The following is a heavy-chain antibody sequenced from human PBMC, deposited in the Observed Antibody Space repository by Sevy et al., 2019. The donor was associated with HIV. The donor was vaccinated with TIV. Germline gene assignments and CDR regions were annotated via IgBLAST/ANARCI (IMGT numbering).Heavy chain of an antibody. Sequence: GGSLSLSCAASGFTFSSYSMNWVRQAPGKGLGWVSYISSSSSTIYYADSVKGRFTISRDNAKNSLYLQMNSLRAEDTAVYYCARGPDYGDYWGQGTLVTVSS. V-gene: IGHV3-48*01. J-gene: IGHJ4*02. CDR1: GFTFSSYS. CDR3: ARGPDYGDY. CDR2: ISSSSSTI.